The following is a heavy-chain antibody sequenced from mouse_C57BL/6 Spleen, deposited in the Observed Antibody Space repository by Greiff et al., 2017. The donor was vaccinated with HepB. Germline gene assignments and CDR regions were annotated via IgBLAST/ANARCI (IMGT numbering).Heavy chain of an antibody. J-gene: IGHJ1*03. D-gene: IGHD2-4*01. CDR3: ARNIYYDYDGGYFDV. Sequence: QVQLQQPGAELVMPGASVKLSCKASGYTFTSYWMHWVKQRPGQGLEWIGEIDPSDSYTNYNQKFKGKSTLTVDKSSSTAYMQLSSLTSEDSAVYYCARNIYYDYDGGYFDVWGTGTTVTVSS. CDR1: GYTFTSYW. CDR2: IDPSDSYT. V-gene: IGHV1-69*01.